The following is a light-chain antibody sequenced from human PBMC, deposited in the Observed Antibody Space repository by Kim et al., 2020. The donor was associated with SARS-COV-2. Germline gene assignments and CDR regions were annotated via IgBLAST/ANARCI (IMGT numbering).Light chain of an antibody. CDR2: GAS. Sequence: CPGDRAAVSCRASQSVSSNYLAWYQQKPGQAPRLLIYGASSRATGIPDRFSGSGSETDFTLTISRLDPEDFAVYYCQQYGTSPLTFGGGTKVEIK. CDR1: QSVSSNY. V-gene: IGKV3-20*01. CDR3: QQYGTSPLT. J-gene: IGKJ4*01.